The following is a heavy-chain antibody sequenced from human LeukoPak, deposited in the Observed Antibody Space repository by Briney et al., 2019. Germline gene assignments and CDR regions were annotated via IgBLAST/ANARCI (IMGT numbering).Heavy chain of an antibody. CDR1: GGSISSYY. CDR3: ARAAWDYYMDV. CDR2: IYYSGST. Sequence: SETLSLTCTVSGGSISSYYWSWIRQPPGKGLEWIGYIYYSGSTNYNPSLKGRVTISVDTSKNQFSLKLSSVTAADTAVYYCARAAWDYYMDVWGNGTTVTVSS. V-gene: IGHV4-59*01. J-gene: IGHJ6*03. D-gene: IGHD3-16*01.